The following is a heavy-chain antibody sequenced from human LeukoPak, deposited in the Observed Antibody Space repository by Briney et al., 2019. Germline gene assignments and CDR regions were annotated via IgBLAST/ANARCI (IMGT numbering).Heavy chain of an antibody. J-gene: IGHJ4*02. Sequence: PSETLSLTCAVYGGSFSGYYWSWIRQPPGKGLEWIGEINHSGSTNYNPSHKSRVTISVDTSKNQFSLKLSSVTAADTAVYYCARRKRGFRAAAGTGTFDYWGQGTLVTVSS. D-gene: IGHD6-13*01. V-gene: IGHV4-34*01. CDR3: ARRKRGFRAAAGTGTFDY. CDR2: INHSGST. CDR1: GGSFSGYY.